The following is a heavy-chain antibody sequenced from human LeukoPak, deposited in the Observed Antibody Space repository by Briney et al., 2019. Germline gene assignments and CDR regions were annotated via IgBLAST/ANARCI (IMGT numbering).Heavy chain of an antibody. CDR1: GGSFSGYY. V-gene: IGHV4-34*01. J-gene: IGHJ4*02. CDR3: ARTYSGSYYARYYFDY. Sequence: SETLSPTCAVYGGSFSGYYWSGIRQPPGKGLDWIGEINHSGSTNYNPSLKSRVTISVDTSKNQFSLKLSSVTAADTAVYYCARTYSGSYYARYYFDYWGQGTLVTVSS. D-gene: IGHD1-26*01. CDR2: INHSGST.